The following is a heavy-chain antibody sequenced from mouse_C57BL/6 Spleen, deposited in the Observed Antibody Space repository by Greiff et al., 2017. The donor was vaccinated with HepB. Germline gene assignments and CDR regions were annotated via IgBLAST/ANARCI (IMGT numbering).Heavy chain of an antibody. J-gene: IGHJ1*03. CDR2: IYPGDGDT. CDR1: GYAFSSSW. Sequence: VQLQQSGPELVKPGASVKISCKASGYAFSSSWMNWVKQRPGKGLEWIGRIYPGDGDTNYNGKFKGKATLTADKSSSTAYMQLSSLTSEDSAVYFCARGGSRDWYFDVWGTDTTVTVSS. CDR3: ARGGSRDWYFDV. V-gene: IGHV1-82*01. D-gene: IGHD1-1*01.